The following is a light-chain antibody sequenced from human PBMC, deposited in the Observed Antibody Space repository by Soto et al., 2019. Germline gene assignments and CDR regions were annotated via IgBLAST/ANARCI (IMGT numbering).Light chain of an antibody. V-gene: IGKV1-39*01. CDR3: QQSYSTSVT. CDR2: AAS. J-gene: IGKJ1*01. Sequence: DIHMTPSPSSLSPSLGDRGTITSPASQSISDSLNRHQQKTGIAPKPLIFAASSLQGGVPSRFSGSGSGTDFTLTISSLQPEDFATYYCQQSYSTSVTFGHGTKVDIK. CDR1: QSISDS.